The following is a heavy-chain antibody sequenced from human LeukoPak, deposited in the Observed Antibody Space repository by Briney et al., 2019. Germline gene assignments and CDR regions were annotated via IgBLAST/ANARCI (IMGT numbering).Heavy chain of an antibody. Sequence: GRSLRLSCAASGFTFSSYAIHWVRQAPGKGLEWVAIISYDETNKYYADSVRGRFTISRDNSKNTLYLQMNSLRAEDTAVYYCARDFGWLSGFDNWGQGTLVTVSS. D-gene: IGHD3-9*01. CDR2: ISYDETNK. CDR3: ARDFGWLSGFDN. J-gene: IGHJ4*02. CDR1: GFTFSSYA. V-gene: IGHV3-30-3*01.